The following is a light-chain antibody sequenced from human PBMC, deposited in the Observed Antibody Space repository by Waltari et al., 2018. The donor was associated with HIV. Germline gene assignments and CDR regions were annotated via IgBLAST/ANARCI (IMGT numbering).Light chain of an antibody. Sequence: QSALTQPASVSGSPGQSISISCTGTSSDVGGYNAVSWYQQHPGKPPKLVILEVSNRPSGVSNRFSGSKSGNRASLTISGLQAEDEAYYYCSSYTSSDTVVFGGGTKVTVL. J-gene: IGLJ2*01. CDR2: EVS. CDR3: SSYTSSDTVV. CDR1: SSDVGGYNA. V-gene: IGLV2-14*01.